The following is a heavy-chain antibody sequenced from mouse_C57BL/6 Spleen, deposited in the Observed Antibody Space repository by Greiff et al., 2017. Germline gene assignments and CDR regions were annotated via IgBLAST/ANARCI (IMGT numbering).Heavy chain of an antibody. J-gene: IGHJ2*01. CDR3: ARGNFDY. V-gene: IGHV5-6*02. CDR2: ISSGGSYT. CDR1: GFTFSSYG. Sequence: EVKLVESGGDLVKPGGSLKLSCAASGFTFSSYGMSWVRPTPDQRLEWVATISSGGSYTYYPDSVKGRFTISRDNAKNTLYLQMSSLKSEDTAMYYCARGNFDYWGQGTTLTVSS.